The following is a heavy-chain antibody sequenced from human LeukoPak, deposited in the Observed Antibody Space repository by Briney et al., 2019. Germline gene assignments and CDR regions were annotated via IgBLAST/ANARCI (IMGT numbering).Heavy chain of an antibody. CDR2: IYYSGST. CDR1: GGSISSSSYY. J-gene: IGHJ6*03. V-gene: IGHV4-39*07. Sequence: TSETLSLTCTVSGGSISSSSYYWGWIRQPPGKGLEWIGSIYYSGSTYYNPSLKSRVTISVDTSKNQFSLKLSSVTAADTAVYYCARDRTIDGWELPMTYYYYYMDVWGKGTTVTVSS. CDR3: ARDRTIDGWELPMTYYYYYMDV. D-gene: IGHD1-26*01.